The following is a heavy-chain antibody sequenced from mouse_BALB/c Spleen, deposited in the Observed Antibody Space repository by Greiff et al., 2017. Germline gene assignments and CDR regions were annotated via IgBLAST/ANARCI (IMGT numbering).Heavy chain of an antibody. V-gene: IGHV1-84*02. Sequence: VQLQQSGPELVKPGASVKISCKASGYTFTDYYINWVKQKPGQGLEWIGWIYPGSGNTKYNEKFKGKATLTVDTSSSTAFMQLSSLTSEDTAVYFCARGGLRKLGHYYAMDYWGQGTSVTVSS. J-gene: IGHJ4*01. CDR3: ARGGLRKLGHYYAMDY. D-gene: IGHD2-4*01. CDR2: IYPGSGNT. CDR1: GYTFTDYY.